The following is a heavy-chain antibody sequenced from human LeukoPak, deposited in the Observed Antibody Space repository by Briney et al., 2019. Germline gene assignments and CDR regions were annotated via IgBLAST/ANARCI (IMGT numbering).Heavy chain of an antibody. J-gene: IGHJ4*02. D-gene: IGHD4-17*01. CDR3: ATSYGDYLFDY. Sequence: PGGSLRLSCAASGCTFSSYWMSWVRQAPGKGLEWVANIKQDGSEKYYVDSVKGRFTISRDNAKNSLYLQMNSLRAEDTAVYYCATSYGDYLFDYWGQGTLVTVSS. CDR1: GCTFSSYW. CDR2: IKQDGSEK. V-gene: IGHV3-7*02.